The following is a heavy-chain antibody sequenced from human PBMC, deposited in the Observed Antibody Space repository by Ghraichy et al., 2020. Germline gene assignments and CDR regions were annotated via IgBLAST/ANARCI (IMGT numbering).Heavy chain of an antibody. Sequence: SVKVSCKASGGTFSSYAISWVRQAPGQGLEWMGGIIPIFGTANYAQKFQGRVTITADESTSTAYMELSSLRSEDTAVYYCARDPYSSSWAPNWFDPWGQGTLVTVSS. CDR2: IIPIFGTA. D-gene: IGHD6-13*01. CDR1: GGTFSSYA. J-gene: IGHJ5*02. CDR3: ARDPYSSSWAPNWFDP. V-gene: IGHV1-69*13.